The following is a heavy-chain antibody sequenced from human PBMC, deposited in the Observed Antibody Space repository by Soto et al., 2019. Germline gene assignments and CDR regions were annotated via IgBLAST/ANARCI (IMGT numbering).Heavy chain of an antibody. Sequence: GGSLRLSCAASGFTFSSYAMHWVRQAPGKGLEWVAVISYDGSNKYYADSVKGRFTISRDNSKNTLYLQMNSLRAEDTAVYYCARDYGAMVYAIEYYFDYWGQGTLVTVSS. CDR3: ARDYGAMVYAIEYYFDY. J-gene: IGHJ4*02. D-gene: IGHD2-8*01. V-gene: IGHV3-30-3*01. CDR1: GFTFSSYA. CDR2: ISYDGSNK.